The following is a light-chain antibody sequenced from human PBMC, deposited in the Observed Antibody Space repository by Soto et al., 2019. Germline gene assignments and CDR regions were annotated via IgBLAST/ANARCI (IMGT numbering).Light chain of an antibody. CDR3: CSYAGTYV. CDR2: DVS. J-gene: IGLJ1*01. V-gene: IGLV2-8*01. CDR1: SSDVGGYNY. Sequence: QSALTQPPSASGSPGQSVTISCTGTSSDVGGYNYVSWYQQHPGKAPKLIIYDVSKRPSGVPDRFSGSKSGNTASLTVSGLQAEDEADYYCCSYAGTYVFGTGTQLTVL.